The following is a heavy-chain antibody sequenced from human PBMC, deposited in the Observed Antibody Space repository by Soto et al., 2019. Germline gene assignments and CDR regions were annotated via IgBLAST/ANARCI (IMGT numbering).Heavy chain of an antibody. CDR2: IYYSGST. J-gene: IGHJ3*01. CDR3: ARRSVMIAFGE. Sequence: QVQLQESGPGLVKPSETLSLTCTVSGGSISSNNYYWGWIRQPPGKGLEWIGSIYYSGSTYYNPSLKSRVTISVDTSKNQFSLKLSSVTAADTAVYYCARRSVMIAFGEWGQGTMVTVSS. D-gene: IGHD3-16*01. CDR1: GGSISSNNYY. V-gene: IGHV4-39*01.